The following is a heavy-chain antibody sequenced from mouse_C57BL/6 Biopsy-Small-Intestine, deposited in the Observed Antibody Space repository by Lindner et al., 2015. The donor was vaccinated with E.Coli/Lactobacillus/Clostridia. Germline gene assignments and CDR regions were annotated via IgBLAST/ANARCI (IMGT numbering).Heavy chain of an antibody. V-gene: IGHV1-20*01. J-gene: IGHJ1*03. CDR1: GYSFTGYF. CDR2: INPYNGDT. Sequence: VQLQESGPELVKPGDSVKISCKASGYSFTGYFMNWVMQSHGKSLEWIGRINPYNGDTFYNQKFKGKATLTVDKSSSTAHMELRSLTSEDSAVYYCARYGSSSYWYFDVWGTGTTVTVSS. D-gene: IGHD1-1*01. CDR3: ARYGSSSYWYFDV.